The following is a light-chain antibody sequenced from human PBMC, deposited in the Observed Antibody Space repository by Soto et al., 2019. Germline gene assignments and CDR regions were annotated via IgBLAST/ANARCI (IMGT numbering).Light chain of an antibody. Sequence: SVLTQPASVSGSPGQSVTISCAGTSSDVGGYNFVSWYQQHPGKAPQLMIYDVSSRPPGVSNRFSGSKSGNTASLTISGLRAEDEADYYCSSYTSSYTYVFGTGTKVTVL. CDR3: SSYTSSYTYV. CDR1: SSDVGGYNF. J-gene: IGLJ1*01. CDR2: DVS. V-gene: IGLV2-14*03.